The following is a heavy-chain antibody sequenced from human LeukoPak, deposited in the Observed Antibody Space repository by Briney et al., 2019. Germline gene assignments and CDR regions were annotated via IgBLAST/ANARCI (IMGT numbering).Heavy chain of an antibody. CDR1: GFTFSNYA. V-gene: IGHV3-30*04. D-gene: IGHD2-8*01. CDR3: ARDNNGDY. CDR2: ISYDGSDV. J-gene: IGHJ4*02. Sequence: GGSLRLSCAASGFTFSNYAMHWVGQAQGRGLQWLAVISYDGSDVNCADSVKGRFTISRDNSKSTLYLQLNSLRVEDTAVYYCARDNNGDYWGQGTLVTVSS.